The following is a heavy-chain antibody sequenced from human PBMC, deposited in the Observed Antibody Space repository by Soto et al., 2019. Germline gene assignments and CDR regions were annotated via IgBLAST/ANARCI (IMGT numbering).Heavy chain of an antibody. CDR1: GYSFTSYW. CDR2: IDPSDSYT. V-gene: IGHV5-10-1*01. D-gene: IGHD3-22*01. CDR3: AITYYYYDSSGYLY. J-gene: IGHJ4*02. Sequence: PGESLKISCNGSGYSFTSYWISWVRQMPGKGLEWMGRIDPSDSYTNYSPSFQGHVTISADKSISTAYLQWSSLKASDTAMYYCAITYYYYDSSGYLYWGQGTLVTVSS.